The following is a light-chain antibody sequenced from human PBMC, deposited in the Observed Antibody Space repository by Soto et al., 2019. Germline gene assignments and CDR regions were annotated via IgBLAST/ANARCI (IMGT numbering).Light chain of an antibody. Sequence: EIVMTQSPATLSVSPGERVTLSCRASQSIGSNLAWFQQKPGQAPRLLIYDASTRPTGMPARFSGRGSGTEFSLSISSLQSEDFGVYYCQHYNNWLRTLGQGTKVDIK. CDR1: QSIGSN. CDR2: DAS. V-gene: IGKV3-15*01. CDR3: QHYNNWLRT. J-gene: IGKJ1*01.